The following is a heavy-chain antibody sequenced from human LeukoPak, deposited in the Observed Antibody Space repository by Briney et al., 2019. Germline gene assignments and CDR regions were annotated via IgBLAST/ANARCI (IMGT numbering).Heavy chain of an antibody. Sequence: ASVKVSCKASGYTFTSYGISWVRQAPGQGLEWMGWMNPNSGNTGYAQKFQGRVTMTRNTSISTAYMELSSLRSEDPAVYYCARGQRRQGSGYKHYFDYWGQGTLVTVSS. V-gene: IGHV1-8*02. CDR1: GYTFTSYG. CDR3: ARGQRRQGSGYKHYFDY. D-gene: IGHD3-3*01. J-gene: IGHJ4*02. CDR2: MNPNSGNT.